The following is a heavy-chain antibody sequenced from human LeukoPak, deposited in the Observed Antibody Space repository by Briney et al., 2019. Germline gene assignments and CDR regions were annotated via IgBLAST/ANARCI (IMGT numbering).Heavy chain of an antibody. CDR1: GGSISSGGYS. CDR2: IYHSGST. Sequence: PQTLSLTCAVSGGSISSGGYSWSWIRQPPGKGLEWIGYIYHSGSTYYNPSLKSRVTISVDRSKNQFSLRLTSVTAADTAVYYCAREGYYDSSGYNWFDPWGQGTLVTVSS. D-gene: IGHD3-22*01. V-gene: IGHV4-30-2*01. CDR3: AREGYYDSSGYNWFDP. J-gene: IGHJ5*02.